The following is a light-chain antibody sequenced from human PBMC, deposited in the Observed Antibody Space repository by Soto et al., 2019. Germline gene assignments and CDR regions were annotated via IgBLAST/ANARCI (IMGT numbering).Light chain of an antibody. Sequence: DIQMTQSPSSVSAAVGDRVTITCRASPGIDTWLAWFQQKPGEAPRLLVYDTSSLQSGVPSRFSGSRSGTLFTLTISRLQPEDFATYFCQQANSLPFLFGHGTKVDIK. CDR2: DTS. V-gene: IGKV1D-12*01. CDR3: QQANSLPFL. J-gene: IGKJ3*01. CDR1: PGIDTW.